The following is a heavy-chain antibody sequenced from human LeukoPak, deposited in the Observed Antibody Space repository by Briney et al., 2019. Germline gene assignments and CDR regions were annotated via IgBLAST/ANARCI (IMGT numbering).Heavy chain of an antibody. CDR2: ISGSGGST. CDR3: AKPERAVRSATGKN. CDR1: GFTFSSYA. Sequence: GGSLRLSCAASGFTFSSYAMSWVRQAPGKGLEWVSAISGSGGSTYYADSVKGRFTISRDNSKNTLYLQMNSLRTDDTAVYYCAKPERAVRSATGKNWGQGTLDTVSS. V-gene: IGHV3-23*01. D-gene: IGHD1-14*01. J-gene: IGHJ4*02.